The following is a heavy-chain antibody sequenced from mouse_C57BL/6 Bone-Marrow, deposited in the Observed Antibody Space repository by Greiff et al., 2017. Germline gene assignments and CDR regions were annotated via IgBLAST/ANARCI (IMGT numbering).Heavy chain of an antibody. V-gene: IGHV5-6*01. CDR3: ARHWDYGGSWFAY. J-gene: IGHJ3*01. D-gene: IGHD2-4*01. Sequence: EVQLVESGGDLVKPGGSLKLSCAASGFTFSSYGMSWVRQTPDKRLEWVATLSSGGSYTYYPDSLKGRFTISRDNAKNTLYLQMSSLKSEDTAMYYCARHWDYGGSWFAYWGQGTLVTVSA. CDR2: LSSGGSYT. CDR1: GFTFSSYG.